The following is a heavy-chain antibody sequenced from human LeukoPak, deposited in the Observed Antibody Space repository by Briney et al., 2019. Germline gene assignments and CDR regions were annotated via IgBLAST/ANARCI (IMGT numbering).Heavy chain of an antibody. V-gene: IGHV3-53*01. J-gene: IGHJ6*03. CDR3: ARVLRYCSGGNCYSGGLGYMDV. D-gene: IGHD2-15*01. CDR2: IYSGGST. Sequence: GGSLRLSCTASGFTVSSNYMSWVRKAPGKELEWVSVIYSGGSTNYADSEKGRFTISRDNSKNTVYLQMNSLRAEDTAVYYCARVLRYCSGGNCYSGGLGYMDVWGKGTTVTISS. CDR1: GFTVSSNY.